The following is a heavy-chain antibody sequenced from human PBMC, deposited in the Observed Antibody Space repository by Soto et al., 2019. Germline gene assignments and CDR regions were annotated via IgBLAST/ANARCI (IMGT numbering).Heavy chain of an antibody. CDR1: GFSFDDFV. Sequence: EVQLVESGGGLVQPGRSLRLSCVASGFSFDDFVMNWVRQRPGTGLEWVSSVSWNSGAKLYADSVKGRFAISRDSAKKSVYLQMNSLRPDDTAFYYCAKGVATAVPALDYWGQGTLVTVSS. CDR2: VSWNSGAK. V-gene: IGHV3-9*01. CDR3: AKGVATAVPALDY. D-gene: IGHD2-21*02. J-gene: IGHJ4*02.